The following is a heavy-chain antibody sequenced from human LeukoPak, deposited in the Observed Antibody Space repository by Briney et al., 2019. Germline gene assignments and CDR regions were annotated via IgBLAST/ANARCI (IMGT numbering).Heavy chain of an antibody. J-gene: IGHJ4*02. V-gene: IGHV3-21*01. Sequence: PGGSLRLSCAASGFTFDDYGMNWVRQAPGKGLEWVSSISSSSSYIYYADSVKGRFTISRDNAKNSLYLQMNSLRAEDTAVYYCARDSRGSGSYYNVVYWGQGTLVTVSS. CDR1: GFTFDDYG. D-gene: IGHD3-10*01. CDR3: ARDSRGSGSYYNVVY. CDR2: ISSSSSYI.